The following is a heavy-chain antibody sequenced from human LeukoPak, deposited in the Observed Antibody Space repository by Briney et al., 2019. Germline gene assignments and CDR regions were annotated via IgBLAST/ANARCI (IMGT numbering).Heavy chain of an antibody. J-gene: IGHJ4*02. Sequence: GGSRRLSWAAPEFSLITSGMNWVRQVEGRGWSWASRINPDGRTTDYADSGKGRFSISRDNAKRTLYLEMNSLRAEDTAVYYCARGDGTFWGLPFWGQGTLVTVSS. CDR3: ARGDGTFWGLPF. CDR2: INPDGRTT. V-gene: IGHV3-74*01. D-gene: IGHD5-24*01. CDR1: EFSLITSG.